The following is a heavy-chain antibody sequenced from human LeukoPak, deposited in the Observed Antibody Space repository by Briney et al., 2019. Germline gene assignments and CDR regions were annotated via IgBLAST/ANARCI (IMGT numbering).Heavy chain of an antibody. CDR1: GFTFRSYA. D-gene: IGHD7-27*01. CDR3: AKASELGRGYFDY. V-gene: IGHV3-23*01. CDR2: IGSGGDIT. Sequence: PGGSLRLSCVASGFTFRSYAMSWVRQAPGKGLEWVSGIGSGGDITYYADSVKGRFTFSRDNSKNTLYLQMNSLRAEDTAVYYCAKASELGRGYFDYWGQGTLVTVSS. J-gene: IGHJ4*02.